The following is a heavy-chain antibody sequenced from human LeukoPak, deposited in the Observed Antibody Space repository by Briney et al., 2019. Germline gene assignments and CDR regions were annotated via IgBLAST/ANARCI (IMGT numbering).Heavy chain of an antibody. V-gene: IGHV4-39*01. Sequence: PSETLSPTCAVYGGSFSGYYWGWIRQPPGKGLEWIGSIYYSGSTYYNPSLKSRVTISVDTSKNQFSLKLSSVTAADTAVYYCARLGPTFYDILTGYVFDYWGQGTLVTVSS. J-gene: IGHJ4*02. D-gene: IGHD3-9*01. CDR3: ARLGPTFYDILTGYVFDY. CDR1: GGSFSGYY. CDR2: IYYSGST.